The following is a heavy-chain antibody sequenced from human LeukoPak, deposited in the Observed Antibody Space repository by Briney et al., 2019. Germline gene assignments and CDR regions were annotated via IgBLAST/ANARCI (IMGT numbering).Heavy chain of an antibody. D-gene: IGHD6-13*01. CDR1: GGSFSGYY. J-gene: IGHJ6*02. CDR2: INHSGST. Sequence: SETLSLTCAVYGGSFSGYYWSWIRQPPGKELEWVGEINHSGSTNYNPSLKSRVTISVDTSKNQFSLKLSSVTAADTAVYYCARDCQPLVWPYYYYGMDVWGQGTTVTVSS. CDR3: ARDCQPLVWPYYYYGMDV. V-gene: IGHV4-34*01.